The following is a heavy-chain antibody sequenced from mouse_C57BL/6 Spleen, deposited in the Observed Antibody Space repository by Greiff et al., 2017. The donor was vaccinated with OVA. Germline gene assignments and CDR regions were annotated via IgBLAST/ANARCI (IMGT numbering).Heavy chain of an antibody. D-gene: IGHD4-1*01. Sequence: QVQLQQSGAELVKPGASVKISCKASGYEFSSYWMNWVKQRPGKGLEWIGQIYPGDGDTNYNGKFKGKATLTADKSSSTAYMQLSSLTSEDSAVYFCASRTWDYAMDYWGQGTSVTVSS. V-gene: IGHV1-80*01. CDR2: IYPGDGDT. J-gene: IGHJ4*01. CDR3: ASRTWDYAMDY. CDR1: GYEFSSYW.